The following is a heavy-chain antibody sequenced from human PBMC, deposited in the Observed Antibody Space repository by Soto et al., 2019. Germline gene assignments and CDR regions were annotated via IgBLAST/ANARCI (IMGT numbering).Heavy chain of an antibody. CDR1: GFTFSNYG. CDR3: ARDRTYFGSGPGDY. J-gene: IGHJ4*02. D-gene: IGHD3-10*01. Sequence: QVQLVESGGGVVQPGRSLRLSCAASGFTFSNYGMHWVRQAPGKGLEWVAVIWYDGSDKYYADSVKGRFTISRDNSKNTLSLQMNSLRAEDTAVYYCARDRTYFGSGPGDYWGQGTLVTVSS. CDR2: IWYDGSDK. V-gene: IGHV3-33*01.